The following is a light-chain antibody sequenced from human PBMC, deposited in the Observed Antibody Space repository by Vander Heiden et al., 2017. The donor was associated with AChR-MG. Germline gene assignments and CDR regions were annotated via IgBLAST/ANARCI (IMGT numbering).Light chain of an antibody. J-gene: IGKJ1*01. Sequence: DIVMTQSPDSLAVSLGERATINCRSSQSLLYRANNKNYLAWYQHKPGQPPKLLISWASTRESGVPDRFSGSGSGTDFTLTISSLQAEDVALYYCQQDVTTMWSFGQGTKVEIK. V-gene: IGKV4-1*01. CDR2: WAS. CDR3: QQDVTTMWS. CDR1: QSLLYRANNKNY.